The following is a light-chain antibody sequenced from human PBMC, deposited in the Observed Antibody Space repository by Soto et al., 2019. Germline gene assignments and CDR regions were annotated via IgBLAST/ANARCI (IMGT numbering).Light chain of an antibody. CDR2: LTS. V-gene: IGKV3-11*01. CDR3: QQRQSWPRT. CDR1: QAVNTR. Sequence: EIVLTQSPATLSSFPGDRVTLSCRASQAVNTRLAWYQHKPGQAPRLLIYLTSNRAAGIPARFSGSGSGTDFTLTINDVHPEDFAVHYCQQRQSWPRTFGQGTKVDIK. J-gene: IGKJ3*01.